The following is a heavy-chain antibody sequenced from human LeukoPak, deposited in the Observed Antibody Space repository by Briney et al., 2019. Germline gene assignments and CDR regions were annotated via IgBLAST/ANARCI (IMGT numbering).Heavy chain of an antibody. V-gene: IGHV3-48*01. Sequence: PGGSLRLSCAASGFAFDTYSMDWVRQAPGKGLEWLSYISSGSDVIYYADSVKGRFTISRDNAKNSLYLQMNSLRAEDTAVYYCTRDPTRRFDYWGQGTLVTVSS. J-gene: IGHJ4*02. D-gene: IGHD2-15*01. CDR2: ISSGSDVI. CDR1: GFAFDTYS. CDR3: TRDPTRRFDY.